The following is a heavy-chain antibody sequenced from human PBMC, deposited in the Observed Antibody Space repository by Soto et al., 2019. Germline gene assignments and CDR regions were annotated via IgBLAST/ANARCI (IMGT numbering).Heavy chain of an antibody. CDR1: GGSISEKY. CDR3: VASLAASGLNWLDP. Sequence: SETLSLTCIVSGGSISEKYWNWVRQPPGKGLEWIGLIFANRHTDYNPSLKSRVTMSVDASKNQFSLRLTSMTAADTAVYYCVASLAASGLNWLDPWGRGTLVTVSS. CDR2: IFANRHT. D-gene: IGHD6-13*01. V-gene: IGHV4-4*07. J-gene: IGHJ5*02.